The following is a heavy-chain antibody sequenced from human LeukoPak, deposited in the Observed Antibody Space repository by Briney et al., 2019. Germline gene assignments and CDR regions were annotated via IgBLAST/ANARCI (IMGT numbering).Heavy chain of an antibody. D-gene: IGHD1-26*01. J-gene: IGHJ5*02. CDR2: INSDGRST. Sequence: GGSLRLSCVASGFTFSRYWMHWVRQAPGKGLVWVSRINSDGRSTNYADSVKGRFTISRDNSKNTLYLQMNSLRAEDTAVYYCARSSKEVGFDPWGQGTLVTVSS. V-gene: IGHV3-74*01. CDR1: GFTFSRYW. CDR3: ARSSKEVGFDP.